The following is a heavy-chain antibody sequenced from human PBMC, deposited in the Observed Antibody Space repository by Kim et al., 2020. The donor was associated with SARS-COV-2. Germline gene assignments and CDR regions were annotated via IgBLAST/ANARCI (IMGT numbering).Heavy chain of an antibody. J-gene: IGHJ5*02. CDR3: AKAPIGIVPGGEQWFDP. V-gene: IGHV3-30*18. CDR2: ISYDGSNK. CDR1: GLTFSRYG. Sequence: GGSLRLSCAASGLTFSRYGMHWVRQAPGMGLEWVAVISYDGSNKYYADSVKGRFTISRDNSRNTLYLQMNSLTTEDTAVYFCAKAPIGIVPGGEQWFDP. D-gene: IGHD2-2*01.